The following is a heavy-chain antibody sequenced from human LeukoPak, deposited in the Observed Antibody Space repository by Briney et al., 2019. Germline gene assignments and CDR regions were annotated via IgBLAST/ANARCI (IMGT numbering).Heavy chain of an antibody. J-gene: IGHJ4*02. Sequence: PGGPLRLSCAASGFTFSSYAMSWVRQAPGKGLEWVSVISGSGGSTYYADSVKGRFTISRDSSKNTLYLQMNSLRAEDTAVYYCAKAGYGSGSYLIDYWGQGTLVTVSS. CDR3: AKAGYGSGSYLIDY. CDR2: ISGSGGST. V-gene: IGHV3-23*01. CDR1: GFTFSSYA. D-gene: IGHD3-10*01.